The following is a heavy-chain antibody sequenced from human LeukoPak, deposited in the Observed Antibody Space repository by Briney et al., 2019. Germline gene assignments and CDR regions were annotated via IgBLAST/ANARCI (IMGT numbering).Heavy chain of an antibody. D-gene: IGHD5-12*01. V-gene: IGHV1-2*02. CDR2: INPNSGGT. J-gene: IGHJ3*02. Sequence: GASVKVSRKASGDTFTGYYMHWVRQAPGQGLEWMGWINPNSGGTNYAQKFQGRVTMTMDTSVSTAYMELSRLRSDDTAVYYCARVKRISGYDLAVAFDIWGQGTMVTVSS. CDR3: ARVKRISGYDLAVAFDI. CDR1: GDTFTGYY.